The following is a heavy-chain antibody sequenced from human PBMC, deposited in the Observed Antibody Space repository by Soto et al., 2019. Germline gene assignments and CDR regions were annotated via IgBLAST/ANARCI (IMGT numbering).Heavy chain of an antibody. CDR2: IYHSGST. D-gene: IGHD3-10*01. J-gene: IGHJ4*02. CDR1: GYSISSGYY. V-gene: IGHV4-38-2*02. Sequence: PSETLSLTCAVSGYSISSGYYWGWIRQPPGKGLEWIGSIYHSGSTYYNPSLKSRVTISVDTSKNQFTLKLSSVTAADTAVYYCARDRLFGYYYGSPIPARVFDYWGQGTLVTVSS. CDR3: ARDRLFGYYYGSPIPARVFDY.